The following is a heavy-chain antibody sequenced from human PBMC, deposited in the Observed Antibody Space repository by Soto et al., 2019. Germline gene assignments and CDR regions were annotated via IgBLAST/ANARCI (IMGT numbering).Heavy chain of an antibody. CDR2: IYYSGST. CDR1: GGSISSYY. J-gene: IGHJ3*02. D-gene: IGHD3-10*01. Sequence: ETLSLTCTVSGGSISSYYWSWIRQPPGKGLEWIGYIYYSGSTNYNPSLKSRVTISVDTSKNQFSLKLSSVTAADTAVYYCASSGYYGSGTIGPAFDIWGQGTMVTVSS. CDR3: ASSGYYGSGTIGPAFDI. V-gene: IGHV4-59*08.